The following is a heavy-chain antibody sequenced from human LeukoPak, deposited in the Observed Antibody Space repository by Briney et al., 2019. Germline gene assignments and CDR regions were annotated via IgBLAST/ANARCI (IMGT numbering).Heavy chain of an antibody. V-gene: IGHV3-15*01. Sequence: PGGSLGLSCAASGFTFSNAWMSWVRQAPGKGLEWVGRIKSKTDGGTTDYAAPVKGRFTISRDDSKNTLYLQMNSLKTEDTAVYYCTTGITMVRGVIHLIDYWGQGTLVIVSS. CDR1: GFTFSNAW. CDR3: TTGITMVRGVIHLIDY. CDR2: IKSKTDGGTT. J-gene: IGHJ4*02. D-gene: IGHD3-10*01.